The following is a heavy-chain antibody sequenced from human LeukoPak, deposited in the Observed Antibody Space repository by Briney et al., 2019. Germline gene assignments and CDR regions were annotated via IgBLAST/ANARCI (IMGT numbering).Heavy chain of an antibody. Sequence: PSETLSLTCTVSGGSISSGSYYWRWIRQPAGKGLEWIGRIYTSGSTNYNPSLKSRVTISVDTSKNQFSLKLSSVTAADTAVYYCARDFEYSSGWYGQDYYYYMDVWGKGTTVTVSS. V-gene: IGHV4-61*02. J-gene: IGHJ6*03. CDR3: ARDFEYSSGWYGQDYYYYMDV. CDR2: IYTSGST. CDR1: GGSISSGSYY. D-gene: IGHD6-19*01.